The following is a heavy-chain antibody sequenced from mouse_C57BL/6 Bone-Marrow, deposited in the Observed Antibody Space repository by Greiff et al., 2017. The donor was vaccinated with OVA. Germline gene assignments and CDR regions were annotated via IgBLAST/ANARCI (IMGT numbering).Heavy chain of an antibody. Sequence: QVQLKESGAELVKPGASVKISCKASGYAFSSYWMNWVKQRPGKGLEWIGQIYPGDGDTNYNGKFKGKATLTADKSSSTAYMQLSSLTSEDSAVYFCARGGDYALFDYWGQGTTLTVSS. CDR1: GYAFSSYW. CDR3: ARGGDYALFDY. J-gene: IGHJ2*01. D-gene: IGHD2-4*01. V-gene: IGHV1-80*01. CDR2: IYPGDGDT.